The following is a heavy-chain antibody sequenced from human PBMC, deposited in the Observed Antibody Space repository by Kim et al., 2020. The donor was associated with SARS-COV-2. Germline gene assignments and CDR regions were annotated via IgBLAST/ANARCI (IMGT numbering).Heavy chain of an antibody. Sequence: GGSLRLSCAASGFTFSSYGMHWVRQAPGKGLEWVAVIWYDGSNKYYADSVKGRFTISRDNSKNTLYLQMNSLRAEDTAVYYCARDPRETDPTYYYGMDVWGQGTTVTVSS. CDR1: GFTFSSYG. V-gene: IGHV3-33*01. J-gene: IGHJ6*02. CDR3: ARDPRETDPTYYYGMDV. CDR2: IWYDGSNK.